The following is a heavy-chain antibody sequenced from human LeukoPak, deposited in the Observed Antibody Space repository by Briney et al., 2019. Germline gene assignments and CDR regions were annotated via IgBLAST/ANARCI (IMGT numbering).Heavy chain of an antibody. Sequence: GGSLKLSCSVSGFIFDNYAMTWVRQATGKGLEWVSAISVGGAKTHYADSVRGRFTISRDDSKKTLYLQMSSLRAEDTAVYYCAKDWSAAHWGQGTLVTVSS. D-gene: IGHD2-15*01. J-gene: IGHJ4*02. CDR1: GFIFDNYA. V-gene: IGHV3-23*01. CDR2: ISVGGAKT. CDR3: AKDWSAAH.